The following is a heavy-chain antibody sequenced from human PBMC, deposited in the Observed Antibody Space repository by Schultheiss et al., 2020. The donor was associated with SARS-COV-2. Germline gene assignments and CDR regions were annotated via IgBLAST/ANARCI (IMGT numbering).Heavy chain of an antibody. J-gene: IGHJ1*01. Sequence: GSLRLSCTVSGGSISSYYWSWIRQPPGKGLEWIGRIYTSGSTNYNPSLKSRVTISVDTSKNQFSLKLSSVTAADTAVYYCARGYYYDSSGYYPVYFQHWGQGTLVTVSS. CDR2: IYTSGST. V-gene: IGHV4-4*07. CDR1: GGSISSYY. CDR3: ARGYYYDSSGYYPVYFQH. D-gene: IGHD3-22*01.